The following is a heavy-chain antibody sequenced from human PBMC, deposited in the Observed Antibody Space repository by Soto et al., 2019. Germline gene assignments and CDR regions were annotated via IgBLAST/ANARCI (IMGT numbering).Heavy chain of an antibody. D-gene: IGHD4-17*01. CDR2: ISYDGGYE. Sequence: QEQLVESGGGVVQPGKSLRLSCASSRFAFSSYAMHWARQAPGKGLEWLAVISYDGGYENYADSVKGRFTVSRDNSKNTLWLQINSLRPEDTALYYCAKGTRVTPWRHLDLWGQGTLVTVSS. V-gene: IGHV3-30*18. CDR1: RFAFSSYA. CDR3: AKGTRVTPWRHLDL. J-gene: IGHJ2*01.